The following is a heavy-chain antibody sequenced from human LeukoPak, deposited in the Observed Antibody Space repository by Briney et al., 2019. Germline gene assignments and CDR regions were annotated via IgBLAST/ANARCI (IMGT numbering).Heavy chain of an antibody. D-gene: IGHD2-2*01. Sequence: SGPALVKPTQTLTLTCSFSGFSLSTSGMCVSWIRQPPGKALEWLARIGWDDDKYKSASLKTRLTISKDTSKNQVVLTMTNMDPVDTATYYCARTPRGTTSCEGFDYWGQGTLVTVSS. CDR3: ARTPRGTTSCEGFDY. J-gene: IGHJ4*02. CDR1: GFSLSTSGMC. V-gene: IGHV2-70*11. CDR2: IGWDDDK.